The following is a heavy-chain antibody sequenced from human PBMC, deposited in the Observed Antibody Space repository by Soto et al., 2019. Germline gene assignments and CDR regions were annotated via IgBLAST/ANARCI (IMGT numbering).Heavy chain of an antibody. V-gene: IGHV3-21*01. CDR2: ISSSSSYI. Sequence: PGGSLRLSCAASGFTFSSYSMNWVRQAPGKGLEWVSSISSSSSYIYYADSVKGRFTISRDNAKNSLYLQMNSLRAEDTAVYYCARASEQQLVISYYYHGMDVWGQGTTVTVSS. CDR3: ARASEQQLVISYYYHGMDV. D-gene: IGHD6-13*01. J-gene: IGHJ6*02. CDR1: GFTFSSYS.